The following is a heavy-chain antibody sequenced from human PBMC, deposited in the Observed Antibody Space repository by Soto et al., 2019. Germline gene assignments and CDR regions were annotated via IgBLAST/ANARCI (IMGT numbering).Heavy chain of an antibody. Sequence: ASVKVSCKASGYTFTSYAMHWVRQAPGQRLEWMGWISAYNGNTNYAQKLQGRVTMTTDTSTSTAYMELRSLRSDDTAVYYCARASSSWDNNWFDPWGQGTLVTVSS. J-gene: IGHJ5*02. CDR2: ISAYNGNT. V-gene: IGHV1-18*01. CDR3: ARASSSWDNNWFDP. D-gene: IGHD6-13*01. CDR1: GYTFTSYA.